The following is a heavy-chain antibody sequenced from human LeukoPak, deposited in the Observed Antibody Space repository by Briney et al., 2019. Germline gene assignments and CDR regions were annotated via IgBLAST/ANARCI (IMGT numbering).Heavy chain of an antibody. V-gene: IGHV3-9*01. D-gene: IGHD6-19*01. CDR2: ISWNSGSI. Sequence: PGGSLRLSCAASGFTFDDYAMHWVRQAPGKGLEWVSGISWNSGSIGYADSVKGRFTISRDNAKNSLYLQMNSLRAEDTAVYYCATLGWIEGFDYWGQGTLVTVSS. J-gene: IGHJ4*02. CDR3: ATLGWIEGFDY. CDR1: GFTFDDYA.